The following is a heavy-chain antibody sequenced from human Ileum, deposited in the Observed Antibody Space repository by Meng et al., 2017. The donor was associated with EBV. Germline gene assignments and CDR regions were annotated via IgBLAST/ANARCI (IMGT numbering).Heavy chain of an antibody. CDR1: GGSVTSDSYY. V-gene: IGHV4-61*01. J-gene: IGHJ4*02. Sequence: QVQRQEAGPGLVKPSETLSLSCTVSGGSVTSDSYYWSWIRQPPGKGLGWIRYIYYSGSSNYNPSLKSRVTISVDTSKNQFSLKLNSVTAADTAVFYCASNGDEVDYWGQGTLVTVSS. D-gene: IGHD4-17*01. CDR2: IYYSGSS. CDR3: ASNGDEVDY.